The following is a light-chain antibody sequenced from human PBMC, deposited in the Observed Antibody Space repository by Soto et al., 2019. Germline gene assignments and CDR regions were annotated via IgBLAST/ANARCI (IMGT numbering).Light chain of an antibody. CDR2: GAS. CDR1: QSVRTK. CDR3: QQHDQGWT. V-gene: IGKV3-15*01. Sequence: EMVMTQSPATLSVSLGERATLSCRASQSVRTKLVWSQQKPGQAPRLLIYGASTRATGIPARFSGSGYGTEFILTISNLQSEDFAVYYCQQHDQGWTFGQGTKVEIK. J-gene: IGKJ1*01.